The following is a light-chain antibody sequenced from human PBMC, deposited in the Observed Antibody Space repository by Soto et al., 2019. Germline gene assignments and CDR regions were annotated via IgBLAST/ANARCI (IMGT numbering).Light chain of an antibody. CDR1: QSVSRY. J-gene: IGKJ5*01. CDR3: QQRSNWPPT. V-gene: IGKV3-11*01. Sequence: IVVTQSPATLSLSPGERATLSCRASQSVSRYLAWYQQKPGQAPRLLIYDASNRATGIPARFSGSGSGTDFTLTISSLEPEAFAVYYCQQRSNWPPTFGQGTRLEIK. CDR2: DAS.